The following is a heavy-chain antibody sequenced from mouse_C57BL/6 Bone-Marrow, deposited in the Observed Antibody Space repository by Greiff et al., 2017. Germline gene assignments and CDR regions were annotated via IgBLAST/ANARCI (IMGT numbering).Heavy chain of an antibody. D-gene: IGHD1-1*01. V-gene: IGHV1-76*01. Sequence: VQLQQSGAELVRPGASVKLSCKASGYTFTDYYINWVKQRPGQGLEWIARIYPGSGNTYYNEKFKGKATLTAEKSSSTAYMQLSSLTSDDSAVYFCARPLYGYAMDYWGQGTSVTVSS. J-gene: IGHJ4*01. CDR3: ARPLYGYAMDY. CDR1: GYTFTDYY. CDR2: IYPGSGNT.